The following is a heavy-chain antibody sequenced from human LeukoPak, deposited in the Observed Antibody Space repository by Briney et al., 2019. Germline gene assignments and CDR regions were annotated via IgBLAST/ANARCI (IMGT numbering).Heavy chain of an antibody. CDR2: IIPIFGTA. CDR3: ARGPIVVVPAAIHSHYYYMDV. Sequence: SVKVSCKASGGTFSSYAISWVRQAPGQGLEWMGRIIPIFGTANYAQKFQGRVTITADESTSTAYMELSSLRSEDTAVYYCARGPIVVVPAAIHSHYYYMDVWGKGTTVTVSS. D-gene: IGHD2-2*02. V-gene: IGHV1-69*15. CDR1: GGTFSSYA. J-gene: IGHJ6*03.